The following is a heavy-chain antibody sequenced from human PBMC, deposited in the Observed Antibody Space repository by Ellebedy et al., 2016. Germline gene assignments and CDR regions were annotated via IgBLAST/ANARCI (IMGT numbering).Heavy chain of an antibody. CDR1: GFTFRSYD. J-gene: IGHJ4*02. CDR2: ISTAGDT. CDR3: ARVRFGDTAVDY. D-gene: IGHD5-18*01. Sequence: GESLKISCAASGFTFRSYDMHWVRQATGKGLEWVSAISTAGDTYYPGSVKGGFTISRENAKNSLYLQMNSLRAEDTAVYYCARVRFGDTAVDYWGQGTLVTVSS. V-gene: IGHV3-13*01.